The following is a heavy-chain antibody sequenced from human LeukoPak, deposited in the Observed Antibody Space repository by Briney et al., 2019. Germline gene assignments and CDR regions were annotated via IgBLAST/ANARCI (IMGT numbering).Heavy chain of an antibody. V-gene: IGHV5-51*01. Sequence: GESLKISWEGSGYSFTSYWIGWVRQMRGKGVEWMGIISPGDSNTRYSQPFEGEVTTSADKSISTAYLQWSSMKASDTAMYYCARLRSYDILTGPFDYWGQGTLVTVSS. CDR2: ISPGDSNT. J-gene: IGHJ4*02. CDR1: GYSFTSYW. CDR3: ARLRSYDILTGPFDY. D-gene: IGHD3-9*01.